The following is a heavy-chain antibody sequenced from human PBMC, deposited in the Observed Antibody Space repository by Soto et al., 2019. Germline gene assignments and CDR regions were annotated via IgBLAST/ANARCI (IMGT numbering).Heavy chain of an antibody. J-gene: IGHJ3*02. D-gene: IGHD2-21*02. CDR1: GFSLSTSGLA. CDR3: AHRLTATAFDI. V-gene: IGHV2-5*02. Sequence: QITLKESGPTLVKPTQTLTLTCTFSGFSLSTSGLAVGWIRQPPGKALEWLALINWDDDKRYSPSMKGRLTITRDTSKNQVVLIMTNMDPEDTATYYCAHRLTATAFDIWGQGTMVTVSS. CDR2: INWDDDK.